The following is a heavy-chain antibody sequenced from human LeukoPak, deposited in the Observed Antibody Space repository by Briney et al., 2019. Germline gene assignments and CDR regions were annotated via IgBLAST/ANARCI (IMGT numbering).Heavy chain of an antibody. CDR2: INPNSGGT. D-gene: IGHD5-18*01. CDR1: GYTFTGYY. Sequence: ASVKVSCKASGYTFTGYYMHWVRQAPGQGLEWMGWINPNSGGTNYAQKFQGRVTMTRDTSISTAYMELRSLRSDDTAVYYCARDQSDTAMADDYWGQGTLVTVSS. CDR3: ARDQSDTAMADDY. J-gene: IGHJ4*02. V-gene: IGHV1-2*02.